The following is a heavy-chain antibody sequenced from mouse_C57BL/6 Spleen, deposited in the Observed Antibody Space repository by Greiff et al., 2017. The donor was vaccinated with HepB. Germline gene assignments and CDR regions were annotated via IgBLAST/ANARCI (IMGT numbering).Heavy chain of an antibody. J-gene: IGHJ4*01. Sequence: EESGPGLVKPSQSLSLTCSVTGYSITSGYYWNWIRQFPGNKLEWMGYISYDGSNNYNPYLKNRISITRDTSKNQFFLKLNSVTTEDTATYYCARDGYDGGYYAMDYWGQGTSVTVSS. D-gene: IGHD2-2*01. CDR2: ISYDGSN. CDR3: ARDGYDGGYYAMDY. V-gene: IGHV3-6*01. CDR1: GYSITSGYY.